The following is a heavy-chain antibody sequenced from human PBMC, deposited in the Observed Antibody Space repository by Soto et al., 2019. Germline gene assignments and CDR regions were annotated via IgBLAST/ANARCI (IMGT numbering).Heavy chain of an antibody. V-gene: IGHV1-69*01. CDR1: GGTFKRYA. CDR2: IIPMFGSP. Sequence: QVQLVQSGAEVKKSGSSVKISCKTAGGTFKRYAISWVRQAPGRGLEWMGAIIPMFGSPNYAQKFQGRLTITADESTNTVYMEMSSLRFDDTAVYSCAREGGHNYGLGRGHPFDPWGQGTLVTVSS. D-gene: IGHD4-17*01. J-gene: IGHJ5*02. CDR3: AREGGHNYGLGRGHPFDP.